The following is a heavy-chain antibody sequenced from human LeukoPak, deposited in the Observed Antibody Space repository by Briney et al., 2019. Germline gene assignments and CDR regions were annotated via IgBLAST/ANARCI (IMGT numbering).Heavy chain of an antibody. CDR1: GFTFSNHW. CDR2: INNDGSST. Sequence: GGSLRLSCAASGFTFSNHWMHWVRQAPGKGLVWVSRINNDGSSTVYVDSVKGRFTISRDNAKNTLYLQMNSLRAEDTAVYYCARGAGIYYTTGWTGWFDPWGQGTLVTVTS. J-gene: IGHJ5*02. D-gene: IGHD6-19*01. V-gene: IGHV3-74*01. CDR3: ARGAGIYYTTGWTGWFDP.